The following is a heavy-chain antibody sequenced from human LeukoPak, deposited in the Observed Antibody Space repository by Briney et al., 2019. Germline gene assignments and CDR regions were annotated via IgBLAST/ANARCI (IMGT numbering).Heavy chain of an antibody. CDR2: MCGSFSGSDYTT. Sequence: GGSLRLSCAASGFSFRNYAMSWVRQAPGKGLEWVSAMCGSFSGSDYTTYYADSVKGRFTISRDASTNTLYLQLSGLRVEDTAVFSCARDQGTVVTSQFDYWGLGTLVTVSS. D-gene: IGHD4-23*01. V-gene: IGHV3-23*01. J-gene: IGHJ4*02. CDR3: ARDQGTVVTSQFDY. CDR1: GFSFRNYA.